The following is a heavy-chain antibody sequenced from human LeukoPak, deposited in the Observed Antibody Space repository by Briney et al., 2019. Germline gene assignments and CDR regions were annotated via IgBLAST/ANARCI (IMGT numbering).Heavy chain of an antibody. V-gene: IGHV3-23*01. J-gene: IGHJ4*02. CDR3: ARESGTGKSNDY. CDR1: GFSFSSYG. Sequence: GGSLRLSCGASGFSFSSYGMSWVRQAPGKGLEWVSAISGSGGSTYYADSVKGRFTISRDNSKNTLYLQMNSLRAEDTAVYYCARESGTGKSNDYWGQGTLVTVSS. CDR2: ISGSGGST. D-gene: IGHD1-26*01.